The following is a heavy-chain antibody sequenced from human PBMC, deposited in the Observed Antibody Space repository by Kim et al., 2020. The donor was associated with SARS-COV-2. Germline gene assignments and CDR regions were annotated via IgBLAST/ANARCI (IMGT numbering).Heavy chain of an antibody. D-gene: IGHD3-22*01. CDR1: GGTFSSYA. J-gene: IGHJ4*02. Sequence: SVKVSCKASGGTFSSYAISWVRQAPGQGLECMGGIIPIFGTANYAQKFQGRVTITADESTSTAYMELSSLRSEDTAVYYCARDHSSYYDSSGYTVFDYWGQGTLVTVSS. CDR2: IIPIFGTA. CDR3: ARDHSSYYDSSGYTVFDY. V-gene: IGHV1-69*13.